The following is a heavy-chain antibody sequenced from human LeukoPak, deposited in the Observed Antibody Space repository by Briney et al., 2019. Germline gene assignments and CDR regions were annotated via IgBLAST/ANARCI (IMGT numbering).Heavy chain of an antibody. CDR2: INPSGGST. D-gene: IGHD3-16*01. J-gene: IGHJ4*02. Sequence: ASVKVSCKASGYTFTSYYMHWVRQAPGQGLEWMGIINPSGGSTSYAQKFQGRVTITADKSTSTAYMELSSLRSEDTAVYYCAREPEGESFDYWGQGTLVTVSS. CDR1: GYTFTSYY. CDR3: AREPEGESFDY. V-gene: IGHV1-46*01.